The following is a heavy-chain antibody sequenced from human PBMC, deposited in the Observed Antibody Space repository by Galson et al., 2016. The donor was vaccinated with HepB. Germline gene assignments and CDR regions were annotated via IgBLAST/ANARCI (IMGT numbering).Heavy chain of an antibody. J-gene: IGHJ4*02. D-gene: IGHD5-24*01. CDR3: VRERGAQSEFDY. CDR1: GFTFSSYA. V-gene: IGHV3-23*01. Sequence: SLRLSCAASGFTFSSYAMSWVRQAPGKGLEWVSAISGNSGSTYYADSVKGRFTISRDNSKNTLYLQMNGLRAEDTAVYYCVRERGAQSEFDYWGQGAQVTVSS. CDR2: ISGNSGST.